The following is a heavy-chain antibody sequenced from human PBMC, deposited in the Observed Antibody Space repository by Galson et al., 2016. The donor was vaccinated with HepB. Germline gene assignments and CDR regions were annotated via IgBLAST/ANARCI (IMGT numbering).Heavy chain of an antibody. J-gene: IGHJ4*02. Sequence: SVKVSCKASGYTFTAYYMHWLRQAPGHGLEWMGYVNPNNGVTNYAPKFQGRVTMTRDTSIGTAYMELSRLTSDDSATYYCARVLLGGSYDICDYWGQGTLVTVSS. CDR1: GYTFTAYY. CDR3: ARVLLGGSYDICDY. CDR2: VNPNNGVT. V-gene: IGHV1-2*02. D-gene: IGHD2-15*01.